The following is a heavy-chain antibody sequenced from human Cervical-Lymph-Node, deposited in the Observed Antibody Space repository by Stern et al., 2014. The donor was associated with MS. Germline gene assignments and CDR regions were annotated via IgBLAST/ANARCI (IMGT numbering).Heavy chain of an antibody. J-gene: IGHJ4*02. V-gene: IGHV1-18*04. CDR3: ARDCSGGSCYSPVDY. CDR1: GYTFTSYG. D-gene: IGHD2-15*01. CDR2: ISAYNGHT. Sequence: VQLVESGAEVKKPGASVKVSCKASGYTFTSYGISWVRQAPGQGLAWMGWISAYNGHTNYAPKDKGSVTMTTDTATGTAYSELRSLRSDDTAVYYCARDCSGGSCYSPVDYWGQGTLVTVSS.